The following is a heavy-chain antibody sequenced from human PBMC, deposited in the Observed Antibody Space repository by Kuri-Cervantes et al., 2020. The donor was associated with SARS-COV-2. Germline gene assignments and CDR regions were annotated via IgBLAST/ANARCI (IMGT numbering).Heavy chain of an antibody. D-gene: IGHD1-7*01. J-gene: IGHJ3*02. Sequence: SVKVSCKASGGTFSSYAISWVRQAPGQGLEWMGGIIPIFGTANCAQKFQGRVTITTDESTSTAYMELSSLRSEDTAVYYCARDNWNYPSHDAFDIWGQGTMVTVSS. CDR2: IIPIFGTA. CDR1: GGTFSSYA. V-gene: IGHV1-69*05. CDR3: ARDNWNYPSHDAFDI.